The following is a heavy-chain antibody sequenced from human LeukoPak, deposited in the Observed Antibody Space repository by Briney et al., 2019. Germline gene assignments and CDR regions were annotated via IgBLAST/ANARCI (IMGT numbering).Heavy chain of an antibody. J-gene: IGHJ6*03. CDR3: ARVRWFGELLSRDYYYYMDV. CDR2: IKQDGSEK. D-gene: IGHD3-10*01. V-gene: IGHV3-7*01. Sequence: PGGSLRLSSAASGFTFSSYWMSWVRQAPGKGLEWVANIKQDGSEKYYVDSVKGRFTISRDNAKNSLYLQMNSLRAEDTAVYYCARVRWFGELLSRDYYYYMDVWGKGTTVTVSS. CDR1: GFTFSSYW.